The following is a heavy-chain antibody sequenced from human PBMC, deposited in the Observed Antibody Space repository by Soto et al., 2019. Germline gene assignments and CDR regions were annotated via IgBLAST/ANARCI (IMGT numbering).Heavy chain of an antibody. CDR2: IYWDDDK. Sequence: QITLKESGPTLVKPTQTLTLTCTFSGFSLSTSGVGVGWIRQPPGKALEWLALIYWDDDKRYSPSLKSRLTITKDPSKHQVVLTMTNMDPVDTATYYCALRDYGDYFANAFDIWGQGTMVTVSS. CDR3: ALRDYGDYFANAFDI. CDR1: GFSLSTSGVG. V-gene: IGHV2-5*02. J-gene: IGHJ3*02. D-gene: IGHD4-17*01.